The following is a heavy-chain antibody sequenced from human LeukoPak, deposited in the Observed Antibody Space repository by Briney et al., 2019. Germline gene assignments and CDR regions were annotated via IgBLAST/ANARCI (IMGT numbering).Heavy chain of an antibody. J-gene: IGHJ4*02. CDR3: AIVKGGATTDY. CDR2: INWNGGDT. V-gene: IGHV3-20*04. D-gene: IGHD1-26*01. Sequence: GGSLRLSCAASRFTFYDYAMNWVRQGPGKGLEWVSGINWNGGDTGYADSVRGRFTISRDNAKNSLHLQMNSLTVEDTAFYYCAIVKGGATTDYWGQGTLVTVSS. CDR1: RFTFYDYA.